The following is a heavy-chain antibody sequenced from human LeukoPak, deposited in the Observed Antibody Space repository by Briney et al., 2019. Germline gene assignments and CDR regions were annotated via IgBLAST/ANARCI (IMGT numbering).Heavy chain of an antibody. V-gene: IGHV3-7*03. Sequence: GGSLRLSCVASGFTFGKYWMSWVRQAPGKGLEWVADIKLDGSEKNYVDSVKGRFTISRDNTKNSPYLQMNSLRAEDTAVFYCARDQYDTWSRRGNFDSWGQGTLVIVSS. CDR2: IKLDGSEK. CDR3: ARDQYDTWSRRGNFDS. D-gene: IGHD3-3*01. CDR1: GFTFGKYW. J-gene: IGHJ4*02.